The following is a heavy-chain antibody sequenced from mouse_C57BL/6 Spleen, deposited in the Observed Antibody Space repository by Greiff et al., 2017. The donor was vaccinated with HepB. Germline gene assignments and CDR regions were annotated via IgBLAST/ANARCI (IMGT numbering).Heavy chain of an antibody. V-gene: IGHV1-82*01. CDR3: ARSTYYYGSSVFAY. D-gene: IGHD1-1*01. J-gene: IGHJ3*01. Sequence: QVQLQQSGPELVKPGASVKISCKASGYAFSSSWMNWVKQRPGKGLEWIGRIYPGDGDTNYNGKFKGKATLTADKSSSTAYMQLSSLTSEDSAVYFCARSTYYYGSSVFAYWGQGTLVTVSA. CDR2: IYPGDGDT. CDR1: GYAFSSSW.